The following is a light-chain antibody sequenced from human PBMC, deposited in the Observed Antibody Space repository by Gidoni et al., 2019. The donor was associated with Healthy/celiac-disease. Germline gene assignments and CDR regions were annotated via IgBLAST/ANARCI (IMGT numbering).Light chain of an antibody. V-gene: IGKV1-33*01. J-gene: IGKJ5*01. CDR2: DAS. Sequence: DIQMTQSPSSLSASVGDRVTITCQASQDISNYLNWYQQKPGKAPKLLIYDASNLETGVPSRFSGSGSGTDFTFTISSLQPEDIATYYCQQYDNLLITXXXGTRLEIK. CDR1: QDISNY. CDR3: QQYDNLLIT.